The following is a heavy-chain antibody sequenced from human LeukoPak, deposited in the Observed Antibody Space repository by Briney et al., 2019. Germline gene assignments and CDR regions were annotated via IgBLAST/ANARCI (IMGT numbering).Heavy chain of an antibody. J-gene: IGHJ4*02. CDR3: AKELHGSGNYAFDY. Sequence: GGSLRLSCAASGFTFSSCALSWVRQAPGKGLEWVSTVSVNGGTTYYADSVKGRFTISRDNSKNTLYLQMNSLGAEDTAVYFCAKELHGSGNYAFDYWGQGTLVTVSS. CDR2: VSVNGGTT. CDR1: GFTFSSCA. D-gene: IGHD3-10*01. V-gene: IGHV3-23*01.